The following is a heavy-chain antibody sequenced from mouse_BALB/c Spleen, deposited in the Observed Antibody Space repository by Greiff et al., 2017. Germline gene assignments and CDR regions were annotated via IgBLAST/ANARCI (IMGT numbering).Heavy chain of an antibody. CDR2: ISSGSSTI. J-gene: IGHJ3*01. CDR1: GFTFSSFG. D-gene: IGHD2-3*01. V-gene: IGHV5-17*02. Sequence: DVHLVESGGGLVQPGGSRKLSCAASGFTFSSFGMHWVRQAPEKGLEWVAYISSGSSTIYYADTVKGRFTISRDNPKNTLFLQMTSLRSEDTAMYYCARSGDGYLAWFAYWGQGTLVTVSA. CDR3: ARSGDGYLAWFAY.